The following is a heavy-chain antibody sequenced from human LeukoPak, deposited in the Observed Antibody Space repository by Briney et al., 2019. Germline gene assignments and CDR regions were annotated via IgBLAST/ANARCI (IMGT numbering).Heavy chain of an antibody. CDR3: ARDPQGDYYYGMDV. Sequence: ASVKVSCKASVYTFNNYYIHWVRQAPGQGLEWMGVINSSGGSTDYAQKFQGRGTMTRYTSTSTVYMELRSLRSEDTAVYYCARDPQGDYYYGMDVWGQGTTVTVSS. V-gene: IGHV1-46*02. CDR1: VYTFNNYY. J-gene: IGHJ6*02. CDR2: INSSGGST.